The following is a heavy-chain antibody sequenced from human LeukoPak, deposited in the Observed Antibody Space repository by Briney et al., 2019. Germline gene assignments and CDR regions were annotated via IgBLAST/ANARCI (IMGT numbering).Heavy chain of an antibody. Sequence: SETLSLTCAVYGGSFSGYYWSWIRQPPGKGLECIGEINHSGSTNYNPSLKSRVTISVDTSKNQFSLKMSSVTAADTAVYYCARRGPQDYDFWSGYLRYYFDYWGQGTLVTVSS. J-gene: IGHJ4*02. CDR2: INHSGST. D-gene: IGHD3-3*01. V-gene: IGHV4-34*01. CDR1: GGSFSGYY. CDR3: ARRGPQDYDFWSGYLRYYFDY.